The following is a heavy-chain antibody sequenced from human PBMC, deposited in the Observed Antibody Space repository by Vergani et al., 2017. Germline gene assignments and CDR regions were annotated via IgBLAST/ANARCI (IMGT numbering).Heavy chain of an antibody. CDR1: GFTFTNYA. CDR2: ISIDGGIT. J-gene: IGHJ3*02. V-gene: IGHV3-30*19. Sequence: QVQLVESGGGVVQPGRSLRVSCAGSGFTFTNYAMHWVRQAPGKGLEWVAVISIDGGITHYGDSVKGRVTITRDNSKNTLYLQMTSLRGDDTAIYYCGRDAFKGKPDVVDIWGQGTMVTVSS. CDR3: GRDAFKGKPDVVDI.